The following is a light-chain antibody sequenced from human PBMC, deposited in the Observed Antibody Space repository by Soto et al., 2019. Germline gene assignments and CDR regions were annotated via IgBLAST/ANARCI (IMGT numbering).Light chain of an antibody. CDR3: QQYNINSET. CDR1: QSISSW. V-gene: IGKV1-5*03. J-gene: IGKJ1*01. CDR2: QAS. Sequence: DLQMTQSPSTLSASVGNRVTIAYRTSQSISSWLAWYQQKPGKAPKLLIYQASSLESGVPSRFSGSGSGTEFTLTISSLQPEDFATYYCQQYNINSETFGQGTKVDIK.